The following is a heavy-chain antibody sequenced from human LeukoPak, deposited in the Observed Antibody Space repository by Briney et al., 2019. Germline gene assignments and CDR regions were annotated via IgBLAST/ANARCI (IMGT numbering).Heavy chain of an antibody. CDR1: GYTFTGYY. Sequence: GASVKVSCKASGYTFTGYYMHWVRQAPGQGLEWMGRINPNSGGTNYAQKFQGRVTMTRDTSISTAYMELSRLRSDDTAVYYCARDGEYYDSSGSYFDYWGQGAAVTVSS. V-gene: IGHV1-2*06. CDR2: INPNSGGT. D-gene: IGHD3-22*01. J-gene: IGHJ4*02. CDR3: ARDGEYYDSSGSYFDY.